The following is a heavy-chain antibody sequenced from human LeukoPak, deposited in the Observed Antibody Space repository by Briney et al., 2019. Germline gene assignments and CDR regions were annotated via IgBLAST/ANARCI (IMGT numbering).Heavy chain of an antibody. CDR2: YYSGST. Sequence: YYSGSTNYNPSLKSRVTISVDTSKNQFSLKLSSVTAADTAVYYCARQEYYYDRNDAFDIWGQGTMVTVSS. J-gene: IGHJ3*02. V-gene: IGHV4-61*07. CDR3: ARQEYYYDRNDAFDI. D-gene: IGHD3-22*01.